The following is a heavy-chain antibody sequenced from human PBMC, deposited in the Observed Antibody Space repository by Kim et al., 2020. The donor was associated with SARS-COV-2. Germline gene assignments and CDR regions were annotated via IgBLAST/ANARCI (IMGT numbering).Heavy chain of an antibody. V-gene: IGHV3-33*05. CDR2: ISYDGSNK. CDR1: GFTFSSYG. CDR3: VSGGIMVRGVTEHYYYYGMDV. Sequence: GGSLRLSCAASGFTFSSYGMHWVRQAPGKGLEWVAVISYDGSNKYYADSVKGRFTISRDNSKNTLYLQMNSLRAEDTAVYYCVSGGIMVRGVTEHYYYYGMDVWGQGTTVTVSS. D-gene: IGHD3-10*01. J-gene: IGHJ6*02.